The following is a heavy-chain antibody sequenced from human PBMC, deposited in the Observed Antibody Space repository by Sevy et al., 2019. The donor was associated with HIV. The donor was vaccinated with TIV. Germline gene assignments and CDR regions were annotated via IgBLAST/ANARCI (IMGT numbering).Heavy chain of an antibody. J-gene: IGHJ5*01. V-gene: IGHV4-39*01. Sequence: SETLSLTCSVSGGSIRSTSYYWGWIRQPPGKGLEWIASFDYAGTTYYTPALKSRVTISGDMSKNQFSLKLKSVTVADTAFYYCARYVRGDYAGGFDSWGQGTLATVSS. D-gene: IGHD4-17*01. CDR3: ARYVRGDYAGGFDS. CDR2: FDYAGTT. CDR1: GGSIRSTSYY.